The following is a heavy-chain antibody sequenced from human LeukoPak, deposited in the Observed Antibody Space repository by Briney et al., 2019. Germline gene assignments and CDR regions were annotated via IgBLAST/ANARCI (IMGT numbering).Heavy chain of an antibody. Sequence: ASVKVSCTASGYTFTSYDINWVRQATGQGLEWMGWMNPNSGNTGYAQKFQGRVTMTRNTSISTAYMELSSLRSEDTAVYYCARGITGTTGFDYWGQGTLVTVSS. CDR3: ARGITGTTGFDY. V-gene: IGHV1-8*01. J-gene: IGHJ4*02. CDR1: GYTFTSYD. D-gene: IGHD1-20*01. CDR2: MNPNSGNT.